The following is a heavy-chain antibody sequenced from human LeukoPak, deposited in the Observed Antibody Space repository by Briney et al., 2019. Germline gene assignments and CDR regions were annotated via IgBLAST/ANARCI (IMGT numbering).Heavy chain of an antibody. CDR3: AKFSFWNQIYYYYYMDV. CDR1: GFTFSSYA. Sequence: PGGSLRLSCAASGFTFSSYAMSWVRQAPGKGLEWVSAISGSGGSTYYADSVKGRFTISRDNSKNTLYLQMNSLRAEDTAVYYCAKFSFWNQIYYYYYMDVWGKGTTVTVSS. CDR2: ISGSGGST. D-gene: IGHD1-1*01. V-gene: IGHV3-23*01. J-gene: IGHJ6*03.